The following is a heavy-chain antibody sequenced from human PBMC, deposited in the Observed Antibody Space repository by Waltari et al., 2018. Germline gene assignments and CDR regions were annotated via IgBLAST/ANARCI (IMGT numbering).Heavy chain of an antibody. CDR2: IYYSGST. V-gene: IGHV4-39*01. CDR3: ARRPLEQLGAMGAFDI. Sequence: QLQLQESGPGLVKPSATLSLTCTVSGCSISSSSYYWGWIRQPPGKGLEWIGSIYYSGSTYYNPSLKSRVTISVDTSKNQFSLKLSSVTAADTAVYYCARRPLEQLGAMGAFDIWGQGTMVTVSS. CDR1: GCSISSSSYY. J-gene: IGHJ3*02. D-gene: IGHD6-13*01.